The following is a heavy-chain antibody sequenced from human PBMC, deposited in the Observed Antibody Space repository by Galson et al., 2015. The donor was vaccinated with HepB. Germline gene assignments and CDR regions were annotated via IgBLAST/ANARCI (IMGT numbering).Heavy chain of an antibody. CDR2: IYYSGST. CDR1: GGSISSYY. D-gene: IGHD5-24*01. CDR3: ARVGDGYYYGMDV. J-gene: IGHJ6*02. Sequence: SETLSLTCTVSGGSISSYYWSWIRQPPGKGLEWIGYIYYSGSTNYNPSLKSRVTISVDTSKNQFSLKLSSVTAADTAVYYCARVGDGYYYGMDVWGQGTTVTVSS. V-gene: IGHV4-59*01.